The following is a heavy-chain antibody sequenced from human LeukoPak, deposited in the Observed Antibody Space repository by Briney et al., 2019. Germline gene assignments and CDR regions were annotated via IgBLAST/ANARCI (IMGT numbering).Heavy chain of an antibody. CDR2: ISGSGGHT. CDR3: ANSWGPGALGL. Sequence: PGGSLRLSCAASGFTFSRYAMNWVRQAPGKGLEWVAGISGSGGHTYYADSVKGRFTISRDNSKNTLYLQMDSLRAEDTAVYSCANSWGPGALGLWGQGTLVTVSS. V-gene: IGHV3-23*01. CDR1: GFTFSRYA. D-gene: IGHD3-16*01. J-gene: IGHJ3*01.